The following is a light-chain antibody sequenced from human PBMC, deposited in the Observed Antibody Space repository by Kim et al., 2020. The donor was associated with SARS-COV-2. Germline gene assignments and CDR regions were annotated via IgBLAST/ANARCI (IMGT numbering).Light chain of an antibody. Sequence: EIVLTQSPATLSLSPGERATLSCRASQSVSSYLAWYQQKPGQAPRLLIYDASNRATGIPARFSGSGSGTDFTLTISSLEPEDFAVYYGLERINWYPSGQGTKLEI. CDR1: QSVSSY. J-gene: IGKJ2*01. V-gene: IGKV3-11*01. CDR2: DAS. CDR3: LERINWYP.